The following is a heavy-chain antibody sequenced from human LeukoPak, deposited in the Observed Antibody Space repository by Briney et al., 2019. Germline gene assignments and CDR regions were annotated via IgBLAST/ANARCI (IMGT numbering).Heavy chain of an antibody. CDR2: INHSGST. J-gene: IGHJ5*02. CDR3: ARTARRFVGRLRIGYNWFDP. D-gene: IGHD6-6*01. V-gene: IGHV4-34*01. CDR1: GGSFSGYY. Sequence: SETLSLTCAVYGGSFSGYYWSWIRQPPGKGLEWIGEINHSGSTNYNPALKSRVTISVDTSKNQFSLKLSSVTAADTAVYYCARTARRFVGRLRIGYNWFDPWGQGTLITVSS.